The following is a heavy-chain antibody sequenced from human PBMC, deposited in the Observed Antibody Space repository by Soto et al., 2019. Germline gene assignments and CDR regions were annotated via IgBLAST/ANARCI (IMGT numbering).Heavy chain of an antibody. CDR1: GGTFSSYT. CDR2: IIPILGIA. V-gene: IGHV1-69*02. CDR3: ATSVQTRGYYFDY. J-gene: IGHJ4*02. D-gene: IGHD3-22*01. Sequence: SVKVSCKASGGTFSSYTISWVRQAPGQGLEWMGRIIPILGIANYAQKFQGRVTITADKSTSTAYMELSSLRSEDTAVYYCATSVQTRGYYFDYWGQGTLVTVSS.